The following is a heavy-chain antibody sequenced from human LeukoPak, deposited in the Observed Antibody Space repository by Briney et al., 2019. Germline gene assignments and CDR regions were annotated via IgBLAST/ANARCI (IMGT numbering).Heavy chain of an antibody. V-gene: IGHV3-23*01. CDR3: AKDQWHGGYDNVH. CDR2: ISGSGGST. D-gene: IGHD5-12*01. CDR1: GFTFSNYA. Sequence: GGSLRLSCAASGFTFSNYAMSWVRQAPGKGLEWVAAISGSGGSTYYADSVKGRFTISRDNSKNTLFLQMNSLRDEETAVYYCAKDQWHGGYDNVHWGQGTLVTVSS. J-gene: IGHJ4*02.